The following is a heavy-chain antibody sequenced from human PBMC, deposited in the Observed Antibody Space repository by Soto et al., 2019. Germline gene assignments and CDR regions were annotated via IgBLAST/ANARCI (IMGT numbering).Heavy chain of an antibody. V-gene: IGHV3-9*01. J-gene: IGHJ6*02. CDR1: GFTFDDYA. Sequence: PGGSLRLSCAASGFTFDDYAMHWVRQAPGKGLEWVSGISWNSGSIGYADSVKGRFTISRDNAKNSLYLQMNSLRAEDTALYYCAKDMSLEGQLGFPYYGMDVWGQGTTVTVSS. CDR3: AKDMSLEGQLGFPYYGMDV. D-gene: IGHD6-13*01. CDR2: ISWNSGSI.